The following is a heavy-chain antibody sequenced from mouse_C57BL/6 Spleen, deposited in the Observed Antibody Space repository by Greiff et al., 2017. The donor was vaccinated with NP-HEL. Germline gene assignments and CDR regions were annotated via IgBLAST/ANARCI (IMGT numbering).Heavy chain of an antibody. Sequence: EVKLVESGEGLVKPGGSLKLSCAASGFTFSSYAMSWVRQTPEKRLEWVAYISSGGDYIYYADTVKGRFTISRDNARNTLYLQMSSLKSEDTAMYYCTRGTSNSWFAYWGQGTLVTVSA. D-gene: IGHD2-5*01. CDR3: TRGTSNSWFAY. CDR1: GFTFSSYA. V-gene: IGHV5-9-1*02. J-gene: IGHJ3*01. CDR2: ISSGGDYI.